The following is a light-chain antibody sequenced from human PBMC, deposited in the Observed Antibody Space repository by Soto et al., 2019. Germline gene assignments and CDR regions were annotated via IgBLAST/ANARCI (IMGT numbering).Light chain of an antibody. V-gene: IGKV1-8*01. CDR3: QQYYSYPPLT. J-gene: IGKJ4*01. CDR1: QGISSY. CDR2: AAS. Sequence: IQMTQSPSILSASVGDRVTITCRASQGISSYLAWYQQKPGKAPKLLIYAASTLQSGVPSRFSGSGSATDFTLTISCLQSEDFATYYCQQYYSYPPLTFGGGTKVDIK.